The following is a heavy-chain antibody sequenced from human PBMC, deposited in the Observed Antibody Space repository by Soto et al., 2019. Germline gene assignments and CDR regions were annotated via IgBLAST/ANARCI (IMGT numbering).Heavy chain of an antibody. D-gene: IGHD3-22*01. Sequence: VQLVESGGGVVQPGRSLRLSCVASGFTFGRYAMHWVRQFPGRGLEWVAVISYTGANTYYVGSVRGRFTISRDNSKNTLYLQMNSLRAEDTAMYYCAKHMDDSGYFYVEGADHWGQGTLVTVSS. J-gene: IGHJ4*02. V-gene: IGHV3-30*18. CDR1: GFTFGRYA. CDR3: AKHMDDSGYFYVEGADH. CDR2: ISYTGANT.